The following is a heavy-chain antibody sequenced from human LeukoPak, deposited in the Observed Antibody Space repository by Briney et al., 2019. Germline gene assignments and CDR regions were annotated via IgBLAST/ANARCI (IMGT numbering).Heavy chain of an antibody. CDR3: ARRYLGYYDSSGYRAFDI. CDR1: GGTFSSYA. CDR2: IIPIFGTA. J-gene: IGHJ3*02. V-gene: IGHV1-69*05. D-gene: IGHD3-22*01. Sequence: SVKVSCKASGGTFSSYAISWVRQAPGQGLEWMGGIIPIFGTANNAQKFQGRGTITTDEYTSTDYMELSSLRSEDTAVYYCARRYLGYYDSSGYRAFDIWGQGTMVTVSS.